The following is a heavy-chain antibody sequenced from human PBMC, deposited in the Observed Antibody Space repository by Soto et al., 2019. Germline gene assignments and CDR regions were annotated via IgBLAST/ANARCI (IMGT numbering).Heavy chain of an antibody. CDR1: GYTFADHG. CDR3: AKDRPRLTQNLVDVY. D-gene: IGHD3-16*02. V-gene: IGHV1-18*04. CDR2: ISAYNENT. Sequence: QIQLVQSGDEVKKPGASVKVSCKTSGYTFADHGISWVRQAPGQGLEWVGWISAYNENTEYAQKFQGRVTMTTDKSTSTAYMELRGLTSDDTAVYYSAKDRPRLTQNLVDVYWGQGTLVTVSS. J-gene: IGHJ4*02.